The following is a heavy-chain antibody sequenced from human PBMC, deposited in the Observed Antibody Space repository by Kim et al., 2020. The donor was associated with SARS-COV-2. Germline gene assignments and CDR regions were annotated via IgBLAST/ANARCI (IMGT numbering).Heavy chain of an antibody. CDR1: GYTFTGYY. J-gene: IGHJ4*02. V-gene: IGHV1-2*02. D-gene: IGHD3-3*01. Sequence: ASVKVSCKASGYTFTGYYMHWVRQAPGQGLEWMGWINPNSGGTNYAQKFQGRVTMTRDTSISTAYMELSRLRSDDTAVYYCARVRMYYDFWSGYSEYYFDYWGQGTLVTVSS. CDR2: INPNSGGT. CDR3: ARVRMYYDFWSGYSEYYFDY.